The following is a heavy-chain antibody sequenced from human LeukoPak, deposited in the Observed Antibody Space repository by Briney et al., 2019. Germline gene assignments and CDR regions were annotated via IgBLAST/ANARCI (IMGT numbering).Heavy chain of an antibody. CDR3: AKDREGRRYCSGGSCYSDY. Sequence: GGSLRLSCAASGFTFTSYAMSWVRQAPGKGLEWVSVISGSGGSTYYADSVKGRFTISRDNSKNTVYLQMNSLRAEDTAVYYCAKDREGRRYCSGGSCYSDYWGQGTLVTVSS. V-gene: IGHV3-23*01. J-gene: IGHJ4*02. CDR1: GFTFTSYA. D-gene: IGHD2-15*01. CDR2: ISGSGGST.